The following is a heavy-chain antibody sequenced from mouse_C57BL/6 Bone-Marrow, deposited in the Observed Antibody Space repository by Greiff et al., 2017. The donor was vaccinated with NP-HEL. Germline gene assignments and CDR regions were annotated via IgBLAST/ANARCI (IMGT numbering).Heavy chain of an antibody. CDR1: GFTFSDYG. CDR2: ISSGSSTI. Sequence: EVKLVESGGGLVKPGGSLKLSCAASGFTFSDYGMHWVRQAPEQGLEWVAYISSGSSTIYYADTVKGRFTISRDNAKNTLFLQMTSLRSEDTSMYYCARKFLYYDYFAYWGQGTLVTVSA. D-gene: IGHD2-4*01. V-gene: IGHV5-17*01. CDR3: ARKFLYYDYFAY. J-gene: IGHJ3*01.